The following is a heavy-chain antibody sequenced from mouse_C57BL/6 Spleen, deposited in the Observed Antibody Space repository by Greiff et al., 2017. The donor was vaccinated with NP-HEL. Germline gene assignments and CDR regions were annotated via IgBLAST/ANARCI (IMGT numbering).Heavy chain of an antibody. CDR1: GFTFSDYG. Sequence: EVQGVESGGGLVKPGGSLKLSCAASGFTFSDYGMHWVRQAPEKGLEWVAYISSGSSTIYYADTVKGRFTISRDNAKNTLFLQMTSLRSEDTAMYYCARSPEYYGSSYGYFDVWGTGTTVTVSS. CDR3: ARSPEYYGSSYGYFDV. J-gene: IGHJ1*03. CDR2: ISSGSSTI. D-gene: IGHD1-1*01. V-gene: IGHV5-17*01.